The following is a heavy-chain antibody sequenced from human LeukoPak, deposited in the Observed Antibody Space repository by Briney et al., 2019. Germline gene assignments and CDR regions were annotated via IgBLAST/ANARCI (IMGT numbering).Heavy chain of an antibody. Sequence: EASVKVSCKASGYTFTSYDINWVRQATGQGLEWMGWMNPNSGNTGHAQKFQGRVTITRNTSISTAYMELSSLRSEDTAVYYCARDGDDYTFDYWGQGTLVTVSS. CDR1: GYTFTSYD. V-gene: IGHV1-8*03. CDR3: ARDGDDYTFDY. CDR2: MNPNSGNT. J-gene: IGHJ4*02. D-gene: IGHD4/OR15-4a*01.